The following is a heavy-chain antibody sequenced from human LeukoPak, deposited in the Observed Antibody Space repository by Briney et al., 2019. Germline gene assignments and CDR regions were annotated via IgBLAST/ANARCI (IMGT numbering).Heavy chain of an antibody. D-gene: IGHD3-10*01. J-gene: IGHJ5*02. CDR2: IYHSGGA. CDR3: AREKGRYWFDP. CDR1: GYSISSGYY. V-gene: IGHV4-38-2*02. Sequence: SETLSPTCAVSGYSISSGYYWGWIRQPPGKGLEWIGSIYHSGGAHYNSSLKSRVTISVDTSKNQFSLNLSSVTAADMAVYYCAREKGRYWFDPWGQGTLVTVSS.